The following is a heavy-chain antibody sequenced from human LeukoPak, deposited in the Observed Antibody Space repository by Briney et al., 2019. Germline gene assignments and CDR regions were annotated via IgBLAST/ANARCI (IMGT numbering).Heavy chain of an antibody. CDR1: GFTFSSYA. Sequence: PGGSLRLSCAASGFTFSSYAMSWVRQAPGKGLGWVSAISGSGGSTYYADSVKGRFTISRDNSKNTLYLQMNSLRAEDTAVYYCAKDAGWFGELLDYYYYYGMDVWGQGTTVTVSS. CDR3: AKDAGWFGELLDYYYYYGMDV. CDR2: ISGSGGST. D-gene: IGHD3-10*01. J-gene: IGHJ6*02. V-gene: IGHV3-23*01.